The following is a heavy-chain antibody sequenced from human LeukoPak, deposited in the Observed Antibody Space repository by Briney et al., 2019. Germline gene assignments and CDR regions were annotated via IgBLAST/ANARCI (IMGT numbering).Heavy chain of an antibody. CDR3: ARLVGYCSSTSCLDAFDI. Sequence: PSETLSLTCTVSGGSISSYYWSWIRQPPGKGLEWIGYIYYSGSTNYNPSLKSRVTMSVDTSKNQFSLKLSSVTAADTAVYYCARLVGYCSSTSCLDAFDIWGQGTMVTVSS. D-gene: IGHD2-2*01. J-gene: IGHJ3*02. V-gene: IGHV4-59*08. CDR1: GGSISSYY. CDR2: IYYSGST.